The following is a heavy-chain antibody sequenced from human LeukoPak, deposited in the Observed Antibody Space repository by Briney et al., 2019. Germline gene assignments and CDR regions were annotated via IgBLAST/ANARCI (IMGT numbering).Heavy chain of an antibody. D-gene: IGHD2-15*01. V-gene: IGHV4-4*07. J-gene: IGHJ4*02. CDR1: GGSISSYY. Sequence: PSETLSLTCTVSGGSISSYYWSWIRQPAGKGLEWIGRIYTSGSTNYNPSLKSRVIISVDTSKKQFSLNLTSVTAADTAVYYCARHVSVHYSSFDYWGRGTLVTVSS. CDR2: IYTSGST. CDR3: ARHVSVHYSSFDY.